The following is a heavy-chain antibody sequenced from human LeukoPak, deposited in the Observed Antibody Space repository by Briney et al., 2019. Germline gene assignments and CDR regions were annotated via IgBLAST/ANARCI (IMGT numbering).Heavy chain of an antibody. Sequence: GRSLRLSCAASGFTFDDYGMSWVRQAPGKGPEWVSGINWNGGSTGYADSVKGRFTISRDNAKNSLYLQMNSLRAEDTALYYCARVQTIAAAGTSDYWGQGTLVTVSS. D-gene: IGHD6-13*01. CDR2: INWNGGST. CDR3: ARVQTIAAAGTSDY. J-gene: IGHJ4*02. V-gene: IGHV3-20*04. CDR1: GFTFDDYG.